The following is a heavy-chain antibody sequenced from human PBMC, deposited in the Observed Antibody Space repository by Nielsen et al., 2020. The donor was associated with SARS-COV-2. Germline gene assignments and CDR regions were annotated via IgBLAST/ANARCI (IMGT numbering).Heavy chain of an antibody. J-gene: IGHJ3*02. CDR2: IYYSGST. V-gene: IGHV4-39*01. Sequence: SETLSLTCTVSGGSISSSSYYWGWIRQPPGKGLEWIGSIYYSGSTYYNPSLKSRVTISVDTSKNQLSLKLSSVTAADTAVYYCAIDYYYDSSGSYDAFDIWGQGTMVTVSS. CDR3: AIDYYYDSSGSYDAFDI. D-gene: IGHD3-22*01. CDR1: GGSISSSSYY.